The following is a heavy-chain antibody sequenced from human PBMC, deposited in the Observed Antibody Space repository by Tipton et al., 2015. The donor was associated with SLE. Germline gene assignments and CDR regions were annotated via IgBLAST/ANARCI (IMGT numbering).Heavy chain of an antibody. Sequence: TLSLTCTVSGGSISGYYWTWIRQPPGKGLQWIGYIYYSGSTNYNPSLKSRVTISVDTSKNQFSLKLSSVTAADTAVYYCARMGWNDLIYYYYYMVVCGKGTAVTDSS. J-gene: IGHJ6*03. CDR1: GGSISGYY. CDR2: IYYSGST. CDR3: ARMGWNDLIYYYYYMVV. D-gene: IGHD1-1*01. V-gene: IGHV4-59*01.